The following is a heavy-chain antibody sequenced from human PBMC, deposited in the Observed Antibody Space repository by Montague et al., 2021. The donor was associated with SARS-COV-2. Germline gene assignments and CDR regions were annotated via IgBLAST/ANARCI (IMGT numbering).Heavy chain of an antibody. V-gene: IGHV4-4*07. J-gene: IGHJ5*02. CDR2: IYGSGST. D-gene: IGHD6-25*01. CDR3: AGAEAATGTPDDP. CDR1: GGSISSYY. Sequence: SETLSLTCSVSGGSISSYYWSWIRQPAGTGLEWIGRIYGSGSTNYNSSLKSRVTLSVDSSKNQFSLRLTSVTAADAAVYYCAGAEAATGTPDDPWGQGILVTVSS.